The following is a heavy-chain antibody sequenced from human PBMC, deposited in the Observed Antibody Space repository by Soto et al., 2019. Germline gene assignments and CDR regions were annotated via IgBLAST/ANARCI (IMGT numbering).Heavy chain of an antibody. Sequence: QVQLVESGGGVVQPGRSLRLSCAASGLTFDNYGMHWVRQAPGKGLEWVAVISYEGSHTFYADSVKGRFTISRDNSNNPLYLKCNSLSPEDTAVYYCAKDRGRYSGPGSYPDYWGQETLVTVSP. D-gene: IGHD3-10*01. J-gene: IGHJ4*02. CDR1: GLTFDNYG. CDR3: AKDRGRYSGPGSYPDY. V-gene: IGHV3-30*18. CDR2: ISYEGSHT.